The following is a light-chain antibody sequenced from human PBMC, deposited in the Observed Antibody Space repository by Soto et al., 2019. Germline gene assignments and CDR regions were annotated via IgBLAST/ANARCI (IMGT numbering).Light chain of an antibody. CDR2: HAS. CDR3: QQYGSSPWT. J-gene: IGKJ1*01. Sequence: DIQMTPSPSTLSASVGDRVTITCRASQSISSWLAWYQQKPGTAPKVLIYHASNLQSGVPSRFSGSGSGTEFTLTISSLQPDDFAVYYCQQYGSSPWTFGQGTKVDIK. CDR1: QSISSW. V-gene: IGKV1-5*01.